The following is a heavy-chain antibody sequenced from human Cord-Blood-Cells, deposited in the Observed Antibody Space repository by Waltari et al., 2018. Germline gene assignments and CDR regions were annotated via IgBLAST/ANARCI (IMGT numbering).Heavy chain of an antibody. CDR2: INHSGRT. J-gene: IGHJ6*03. D-gene: IGHD6-13*01. V-gene: IGHV4-34*01. CDR1: GGSFSGYY. Sequence: QVQLQQWGAGLLKPSETLSLTCAVYGGSFSGYYWSWIRQPPGKGLEWIGEINHSGRTNYNPSLKSRVTISVDTSKNQFSLKLSSVTATDTAVYYCAGLDIAAAGYYYYYYMDVWGKGTTVTVSS. CDR3: AGLDIAAAGYYYYYYMDV.